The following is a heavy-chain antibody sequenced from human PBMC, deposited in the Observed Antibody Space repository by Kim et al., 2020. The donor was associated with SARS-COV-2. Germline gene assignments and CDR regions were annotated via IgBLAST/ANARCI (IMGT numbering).Heavy chain of an antibody. V-gene: IGHV3-23*01. CDR2: ISGSGGST. D-gene: IGHD3-9*01. CDR3: AKGPLGYFDWLEQPLFDY. CDR1: GFTFSSYA. Sequence: GGSLRLSCAASGFTFSSYAMSWVRQAPGKGLEWVSAISGSGGSTYYADSVKGRFTISRDNSKNTLYLQMNSLRAEDTAVYYCAKGPLGYFDWLEQPLFDYWGQGTLVTVSS. J-gene: IGHJ4*02.